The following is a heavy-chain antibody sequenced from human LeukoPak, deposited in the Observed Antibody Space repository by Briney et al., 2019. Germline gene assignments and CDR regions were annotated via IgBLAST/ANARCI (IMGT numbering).Heavy chain of an antibody. V-gene: IGHV4-59*01. D-gene: IGHD5-12*01. J-gene: IGHJ3*02. CDR1: GGSISSYY. CDR3: ARAYSEWLHDAFDI. CDR2: IYYSGST. Sequence: PSETLSLTCTVSGGSISSYYWSWIRQPPGKGLEWIGYIYYSGSTNYNPSLKSRVTISVDTSKNQFSLKLSSVTAADTAVYYCARAYSEWLHDAFDIWGQGTMVTVSS.